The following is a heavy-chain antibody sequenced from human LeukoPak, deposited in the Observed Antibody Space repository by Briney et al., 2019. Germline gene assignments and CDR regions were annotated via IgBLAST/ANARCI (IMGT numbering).Heavy chain of an antibody. J-gene: IGHJ5*02. D-gene: IGHD2-2*01. CDR1: GGTFSSYA. Sequence: GASVKVSCKXSGGTFSSYAISWVRQAPRQGLEWMGRIIPIFGTANYSQKFPGRVTITTDESTSTAYMELSSLRSEDTAVYYCARERIGYCSSTSCHRWFDPWGQGTLVTVSS. V-gene: IGHV1-69*05. CDR3: ARERIGYCSSTSCHRWFDP. CDR2: IIPIFGTA.